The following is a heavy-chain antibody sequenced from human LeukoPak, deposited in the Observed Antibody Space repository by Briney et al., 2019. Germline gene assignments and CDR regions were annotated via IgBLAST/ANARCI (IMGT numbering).Heavy chain of an antibody. CDR2: ISYDGSNK. CDR1: GFTFSSYG. D-gene: IGHD3-9*01. V-gene: IGHV3-30*03. Sequence: PGGSLRLSCAASGFTFSSYGMHWVRQAPGKGLEWVAVISYDGSNKYYADSVKGRFTISRDNSKNTLHLQMNSLRAEDTAVYYCARDGHYDILTGYFQDWGQGTLVTVSS. J-gene: IGHJ1*01. CDR3: ARDGHYDILTGYFQD.